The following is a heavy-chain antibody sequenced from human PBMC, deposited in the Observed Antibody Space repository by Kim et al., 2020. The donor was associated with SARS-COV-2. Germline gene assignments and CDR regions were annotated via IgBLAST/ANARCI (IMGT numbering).Heavy chain of an antibody. J-gene: IGHJ4*02. D-gene: IGHD2-15*01. V-gene: IGHV3-49*03. Sequence: GGSLRLSCTASGFTFGDYAMSWFRQAPGKGLEWVGFIRSKAYGGTTEYAASVKGRFTISRDDSKSIAYLQMNSLKTEDTAVYYCTRDPYGGNPGGYFDYWGQGTLVTVSS. CDR2: IRSKAYGGTT. CDR1: GFTFGDYA. CDR3: TRDPYGGNPGGYFDY.